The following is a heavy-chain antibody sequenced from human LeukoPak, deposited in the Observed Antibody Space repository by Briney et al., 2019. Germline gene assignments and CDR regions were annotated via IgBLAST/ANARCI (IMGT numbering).Heavy chain of an antibody. J-gene: IGHJ4*02. Sequence: SETLSLTCTVSGGSISSYYWSWIRQPPAKALEWIGYIYYTGSTHYNPFLKSRVTISVDTTKNQFSLKLNSATAADTAVYYCARYSSGYYHSEYYFEYWGQGTLVTVSS. D-gene: IGHD3-22*01. CDR3: ARYSSGYYHSEYYFEY. CDR2: IYYTGST. CDR1: GGSISSYY. V-gene: IGHV4-59*08.